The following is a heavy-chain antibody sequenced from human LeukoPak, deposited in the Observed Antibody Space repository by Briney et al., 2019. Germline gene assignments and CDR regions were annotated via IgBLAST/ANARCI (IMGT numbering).Heavy chain of an antibody. CDR3: IRHYDY. J-gene: IGHJ4*02. Sequence: PGGPLRLSCAASGFTFSSFLMHWVRQVPGKGLVWVSRINLDGSSAVYADSVKGRFTISRDNAKNTLFLQMNSLRGEDTAVYYCIRHYDYWGQGTLVTVSP. D-gene: IGHD1-26*01. V-gene: IGHV3-74*01. CDR2: INLDGSSA. CDR1: GFTFSSFL.